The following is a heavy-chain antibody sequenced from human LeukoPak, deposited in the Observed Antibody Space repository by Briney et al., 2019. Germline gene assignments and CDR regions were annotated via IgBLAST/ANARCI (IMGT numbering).Heavy chain of an antibody. CDR1: GGTFGNYA. CDR2: IIPIFGTA. V-gene: IGHV1-69*01. J-gene: IGHJ5*02. Sequence: ASVKVSCKASGGTFGNYAISWVRQAPGQGLEWMGGIIPIFGTANYAQKFQGRVTITAEESTSTAYMELSSLRSEDTAVYFCARSRVVVVTASNRFDPWGQGTLVTVSS. CDR3: ARSRVVVVTASNRFDP. D-gene: IGHD2-21*02.